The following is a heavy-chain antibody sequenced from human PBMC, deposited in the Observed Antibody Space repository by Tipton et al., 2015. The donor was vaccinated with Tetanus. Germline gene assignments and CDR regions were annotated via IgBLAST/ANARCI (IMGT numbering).Heavy chain of an antibody. J-gene: IGHJ4*02. Sequence: GLVKPSETLSLTCTVSGGSINSGTYYWNWIRQPPGKGLEYIGYILYGASTHYNPSLKSRVTVSADPSQNQFSLKLSSVTAADTGVYYCARIHDFLSGHFDFWGPGTLVTVSS. CDR3: ARIHDFLSGHFDF. CDR2: ILYGAST. D-gene: IGHD3-3*01. V-gene: IGHV4-61*01. CDR1: GGSINSGTYY.